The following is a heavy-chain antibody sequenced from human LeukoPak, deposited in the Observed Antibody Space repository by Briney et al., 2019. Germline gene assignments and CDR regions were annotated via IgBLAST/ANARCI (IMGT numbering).Heavy chain of an antibody. J-gene: IGHJ4*02. CDR3: ARGRVSYYDRSGYIY. CDR2: INHSGST. V-gene: IGHV4-34*01. CDR1: GVSFSGYY. D-gene: IGHD3-22*01. Sequence: PSETLSLTCAVYGVSFSGYYWSWIRQPPGKGLEWVGEINHSGSTNYNPSLKSRVTIPVDTSKNQFSLNLSSVTAADTAVYYCARGRVSYYDRSGYIYWGQGILVTVSS.